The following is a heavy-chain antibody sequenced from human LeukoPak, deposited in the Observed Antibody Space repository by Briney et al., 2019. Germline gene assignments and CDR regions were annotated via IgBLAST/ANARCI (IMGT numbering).Heavy chain of an antibody. CDR2: ITTKPDNYAT. D-gene: IGHD6-19*01. Sequence: GGSLRLSCAASGFTFSGSDIHWVRQASGKGLEWVGRITTKPDNYATAYAASVKGRFTISRDDSESTAYLQMSSLKTEDTAVYYCTTYRSGHYWGQGTLVTVSS. CDR3: TTYRSGHY. V-gene: IGHV3-73*01. J-gene: IGHJ4*02. CDR1: GFTFSGSD.